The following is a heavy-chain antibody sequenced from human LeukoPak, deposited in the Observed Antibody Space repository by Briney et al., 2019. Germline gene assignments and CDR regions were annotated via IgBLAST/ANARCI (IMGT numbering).Heavy chain of an antibody. J-gene: IGHJ4*02. Sequence: GGSLRLSCAVSGLTFSNFKMNWFRQAPGKGLEWVSYISDSGRTTFYADSVKGRFTISRDNAKNSLYLQMSSLRVEDTAVYYCASWAGNTQSDSWSGPFDYWGQGTLVTVSS. CDR1: GLTFSNFK. CDR2: ISDSGRTT. CDR3: ASWAGNTQSDSWSGPFDY. D-gene: IGHD3-3*01. V-gene: IGHV3-48*03.